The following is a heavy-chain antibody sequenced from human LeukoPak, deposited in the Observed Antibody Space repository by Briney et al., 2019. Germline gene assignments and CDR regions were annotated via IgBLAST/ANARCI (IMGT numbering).Heavy chain of an antibody. CDR2: ISHEGIEK. CDR3: ATDRGWFFDN. CDR1: GFTFSSYD. V-gene: IGHV3-30*03. D-gene: IGHD6-19*01. Sequence: PGGSLRLSCAASGFTFSSYDMSWVRQAPGTGLEWVAFISHEGIEKYYADSVKGRFTISRDNSKNTLYLQMNSLRDEDTAVFYCATDRGWFFDNWGQGTLVTVAS. J-gene: IGHJ4*02.